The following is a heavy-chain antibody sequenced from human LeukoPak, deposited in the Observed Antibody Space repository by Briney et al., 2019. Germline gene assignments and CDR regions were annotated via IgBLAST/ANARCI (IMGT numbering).Heavy chain of an antibody. CDR3: ARQDSGSVVVPAASYGMDV. V-gene: IGHV5-51*01. CDR1: GYSFTSYW. CDR2: TYPGDSDT. D-gene: IGHD2-2*01. J-gene: IGHJ6*02. Sequence: GESLKISCKGSGYSFTSYWIGWVRQMPGKGLEWMGITYPGDSDTRYSPSFQGQVTISADKSISTAYLQWSSLKASDTAMYYCARQDSGSVVVPAASYGMDVWGQGTTVTVSS.